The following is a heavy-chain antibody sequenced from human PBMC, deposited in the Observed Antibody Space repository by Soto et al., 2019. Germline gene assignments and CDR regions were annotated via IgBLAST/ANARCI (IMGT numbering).Heavy chain of an antibody. CDR2: ISGSGGST. Sequence: EVQLLESGGGLVQPGGSLRLSCAASGFTFSSYAMSWVRQAPGKGLEWVSAISGSGGSTYYADSVKGRFTISRDNSKNTLYLQMNSLRADDTAVYYCAKGDYYDSSGYGGGMHVWGQGTTVTVSS. CDR1: GFTFSSYA. CDR3: AKGDYYDSSGYGGGMHV. J-gene: IGHJ6*02. V-gene: IGHV3-23*01. D-gene: IGHD3-22*01.